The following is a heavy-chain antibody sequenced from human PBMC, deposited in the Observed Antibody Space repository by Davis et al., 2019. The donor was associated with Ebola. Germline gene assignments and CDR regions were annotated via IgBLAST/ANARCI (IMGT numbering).Heavy chain of an antibody. J-gene: IGHJ6*02. CDR2: IDPSDSNI. V-gene: IGHV5-10-1*01. CDR1: GYSFSNYW. CDR3: ATPVVSYSSTPTAYYYGMDV. Sequence: GESLKISCKGSGYSFSNYWISWVRQMPGKGLEWMGRIDPSDSNINYNPSFQGHVTLSADKAINTVYLQWSSLKASDTAMYYCATPVVSYSSTPTAYYYGMDVWGQGTTVTVSS. D-gene: IGHD6-13*01.